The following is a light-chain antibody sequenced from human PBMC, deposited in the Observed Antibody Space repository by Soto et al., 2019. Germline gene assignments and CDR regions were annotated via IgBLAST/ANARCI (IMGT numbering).Light chain of an antibody. V-gene: IGKV3-15*01. Sequence: EIVMTQSPATLSVSPGERATLSCRASQSVSSNLAWYQQKPGQAPSLLIYGASTRATGTPARFSGSGSGTEFTLTISSLQSEDFAVYYCQHYVTWPLAFGGGTRVENK. CDR3: QHYVTWPLA. CDR2: GAS. J-gene: IGKJ4*01. CDR1: QSVSSN.